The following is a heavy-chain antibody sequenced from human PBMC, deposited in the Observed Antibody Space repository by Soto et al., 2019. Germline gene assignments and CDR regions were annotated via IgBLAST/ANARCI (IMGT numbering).Heavy chain of an antibody. CDR3: ARHLPYCGGDCYSLDY. CDR1: GDSISSYY. D-gene: IGHD2-21*02. Sequence: SETLSLTCTVSGDSISSYYWSWIRQPPGKGLEWIGYIYYSASTNYNPSLKSRVTISVDTSKNQFSLNLSSVTAADTAVYYCARHLPYCGGDCYSLDYWGQGTLVTVSS. V-gene: IGHV4-59*08. CDR2: IYYSAST. J-gene: IGHJ4*02.